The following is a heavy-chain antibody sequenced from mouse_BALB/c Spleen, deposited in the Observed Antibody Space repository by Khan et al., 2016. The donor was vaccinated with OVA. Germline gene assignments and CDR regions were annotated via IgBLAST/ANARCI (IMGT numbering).Heavy chain of an antibody. Sequence: QVQLKQSGPGLVQPSQSLSITCTVSGFSLTSYGVHWVRQSPGKGLEWLGVIWSGGITDYSAAFISSMSISKDNSKSQVFFKMNSLKANDTAIYYCARNYDYDEGLAYWGQGTLVTVSA. CDR1: GFSLTSYG. CDR2: IWSGGIT. J-gene: IGHJ3*01. D-gene: IGHD2-4*01. CDR3: ARNYDYDEGLAY. V-gene: IGHV2-2*02.